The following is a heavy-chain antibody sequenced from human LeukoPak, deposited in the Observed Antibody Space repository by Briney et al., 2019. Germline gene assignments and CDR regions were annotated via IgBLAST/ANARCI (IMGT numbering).Heavy chain of an antibody. CDR3: ARVADYYDSSGYYMYYFDY. V-gene: IGHV4-59*12. J-gene: IGHJ4*02. Sequence: SETLSLTCTVPGGSISSYYWSWIRQPPGRGLEWIGYIYYSGSTNYKPSLKSRVTISVDTSKNQFSLKLSSVTAADTAVYYCARVADYYDSSGYYMYYFDYWGQGTLVTVSS. CDR2: IYYSGST. D-gene: IGHD3-22*01. CDR1: GGSISSYY.